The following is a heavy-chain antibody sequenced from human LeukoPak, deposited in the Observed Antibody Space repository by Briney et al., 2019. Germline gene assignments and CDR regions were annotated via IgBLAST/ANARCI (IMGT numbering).Heavy chain of an antibody. V-gene: IGHV4-30-4*08. Sequence: SETLPLTCTVSGGSISSGDYYWSWIRQPPGKGLEWIGYIYYSGSTYYNPSLKSRVTISVDTSKNQFSLKLSSVTAADTAVYYCARNYYDSSGYYYVGAFDIWRQGTMVTVSS. J-gene: IGHJ3*02. CDR3: ARNYYDSSGYYYVGAFDI. CDR2: IYYSGST. CDR1: GGSISSGDYY. D-gene: IGHD3-22*01.